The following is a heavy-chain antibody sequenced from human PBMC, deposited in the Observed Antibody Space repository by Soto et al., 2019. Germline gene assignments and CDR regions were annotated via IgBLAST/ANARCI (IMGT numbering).Heavy chain of an antibody. J-gene: IGHJ6*02. Sequence: QLQLQESGPGLVKPSETLSLTCTVSGGSISSSSYYWGWIRQPPGKGLEWIGSIYYSGSTYYNPSLKSRVTISVDTSKNQFSLKLSSVTAADTAVYYCARHPRNYDFWSGYYTGYYYYGMDVWGQGTTVTVSS. D-gene: IGHD3-3*01. V-gene: IGHV4-39*01. CDR1: GGSISSSSYY. CDR2: IYYSGST. CDR3: ARHPRNYDFWSGYYTGYYYYGMDV.